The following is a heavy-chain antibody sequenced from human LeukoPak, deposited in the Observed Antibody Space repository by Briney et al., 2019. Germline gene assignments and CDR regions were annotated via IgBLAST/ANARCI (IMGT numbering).Heavy chain of an antibody. D-gene: IGHD3-10*01. CDR3: ARLYGSGSSLYFDY. Sequence: SETLSLTCTVSGGSISSYYWSWLRQPPGKGLEWIGYIYYSGSTNYNPSLKSPVTISVDTSKNQFSLKLSSVTAADTAVYYCARLYGSGSSLYFDYWGQGTLVTVSS. CDR1: GGSISSYY. J-gene: IGHJ4*02. V-gene: IGHV4-59*08. CDR2: IYYSGST.